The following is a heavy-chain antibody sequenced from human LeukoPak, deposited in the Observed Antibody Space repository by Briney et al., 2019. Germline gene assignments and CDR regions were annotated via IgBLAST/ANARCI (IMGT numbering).Heavy chain of an antibody. V-gene: IGHV1-24*01. CDR3: ATAGRANSGYSI. CDR2: FDPEDGET. D-gene: IGHD5-12*01. J-gene: IGHJ4*02. CDR1: GYTLTELS. Sequence: ASVKVSCKVSGYTLTELSMHWVRQAPGKGLEWMGGFDPEDGETIYAQKFQGRVTMTEDTSTDTAYMELSSLRSEDTAVYYCATAGRANSGYSIWGQGTLVTVSS.